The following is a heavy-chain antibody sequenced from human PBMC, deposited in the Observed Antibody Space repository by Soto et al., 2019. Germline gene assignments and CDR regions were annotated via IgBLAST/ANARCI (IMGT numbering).Heavy chain of an antibody. CDR2: IYYSGST. Sequence: SETLSLTCTVCGGSISSCGYYWSLSRQHTGKGLEWIGYIYYSGSTYYNPSLKSRVTISVDTSKNQFSLKLSSVTAADTAVYYCARGPLDYRTYMAMDVWGKGTTVTVSS. CDR1: GGSISSCGYY. CDR3: ARGPLDYRTYMAMDV. V-gene: IGHV4-31*03. J-gene: IGHJ6*04. D-gene: IGHD4-4*01.